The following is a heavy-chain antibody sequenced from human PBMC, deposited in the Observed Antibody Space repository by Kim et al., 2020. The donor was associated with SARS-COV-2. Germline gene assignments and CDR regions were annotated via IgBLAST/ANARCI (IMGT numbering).Heavy chain of an antibody. CDR1: GFTFDDYT. CDR3: AKGDYYDSSGYYYTPGYYYGMDV. V-gene: IGHV3-43*01. J-gene: IGHJ6*02. Sequence: GGSLRLSCAASGFTFDDYTMHWVRQAPGKGLEWVSLISWDGGSTYYADSVKGRFTISRDNSKNSLYLQMNSLRTEDTALYYCAKGDYYDSSGYYYTPGYYYGMDVWGQGTTVTVSS. CDR2: ISWDGGST. D-gene: IGHD3-22*01.